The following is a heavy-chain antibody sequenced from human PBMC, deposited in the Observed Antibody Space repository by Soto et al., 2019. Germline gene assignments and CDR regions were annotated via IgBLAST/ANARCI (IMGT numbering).Heavy chain of an antibody. V-gene: IGHV3-64D*06. J-gene: IGHJ4*02. Sequence: SWGSLRLSCSVSGFTFSSYAMHWSRQAPGQGLEYIASISSEGATTYYADSVKGRFIISGDNSKNTLYLQMSSLRAEDAAVYYCVKDRYVDYWGQGILVTVSS. CDR2: ISSEGATT. CDR3: VKDRYVDY. CDR1: GFTFSSYA.